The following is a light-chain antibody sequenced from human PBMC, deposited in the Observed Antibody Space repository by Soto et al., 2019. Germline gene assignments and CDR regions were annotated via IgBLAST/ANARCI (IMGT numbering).Light chain of an antibody. J-gene: IGKJ4*02. CDR2: DAS. CDR3: QQYDNVPLT. V-gene: IGKV1-33*01. CDR1: PHISDY. Sequence: DVQMTQSPSSLSASVGDRVTITCPASPHISDYLNWYQHQPGEAPKLLIYDASKLEAGVPSRFSGRGSGTDFTCSISSLQPEDIATSYCQQYDNVPLTFGGGTKVEIK.